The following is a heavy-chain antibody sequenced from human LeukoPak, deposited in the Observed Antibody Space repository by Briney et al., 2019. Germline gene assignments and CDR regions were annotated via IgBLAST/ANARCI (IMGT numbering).Heavy chain of an antibody. D-gene: IGHD3-22*01. Sequence: SGRSLRLSCADSGCTFSSYGMHWVRQAPGKGLEWVAVISYDGSNKYYADSVKGRFTISRDNSKNTLYPQMNSLRAEDTAVYYCAKDWDYYDSVDYWGQGTLVTVSS. CDR3: AKDWDYYDSVDY. J-gene: IGHJ4*02. CDR2: ISYDGSNK. V-gene: IGHV3-30*18. CDR1: GCTFSSYG.